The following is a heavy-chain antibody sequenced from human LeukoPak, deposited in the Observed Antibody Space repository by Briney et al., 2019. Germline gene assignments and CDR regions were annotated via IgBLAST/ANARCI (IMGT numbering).Heavy chain of an antibody. CDR1: GFTFREYW. J-gene: IGHJ4*02. Sequence: GGSLRLSCAACGFTFREYWMNWVREARGEGGEGGATIKPDGSQKYYVDSVNGRFTISRDNAKNSLYLQMNSLRVEDTAVYYCARDLGDSGWYELVYWGQGTLVTVSS. CDR2: IKPDGSQK. CDR3: ARDLGDSGWYELVY. V-gene: IGHV3-7*01. D-gene: IGHD6-19*01.